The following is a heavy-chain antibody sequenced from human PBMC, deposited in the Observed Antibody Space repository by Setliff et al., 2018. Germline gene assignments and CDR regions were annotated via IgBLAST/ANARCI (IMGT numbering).Heavy chain of an antibody. J-gene: IGHJ4*02. CDR1: GSAISSGHY. CDR2: FRPSGRT. D-gene: IGHD6-6*01. Sequence: SETLSLTCAVSGSAISSGHYWGWIRQPPGKGGLEWIGSFRPSGRTYYNPSLKSRVTISLDTSKNQFSLKVTSVTAADTAVYFCARGRNVAARLFDSWGQGTLVTVSS. V-gene: IGHV4-38-2*01. CDR3: ARGRNVAARLFDS.